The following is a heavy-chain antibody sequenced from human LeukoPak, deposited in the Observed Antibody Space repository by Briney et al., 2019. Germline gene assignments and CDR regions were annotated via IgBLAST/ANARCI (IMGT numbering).Heavy chain of an antibody. CDR3: ARDTRVPASIGGAFYMDV. Sequence: PGGSLRLSCAASGFTFSSYAMSWVRQAPGKGLEWVSSISSAHSYIYYSDSMKGRFTISRDNAKNSLYLQMNSLRAEDTAVYYCARDTRVPASIGGAFYMDVWGKGTTVTVSS. J-gene: IGHJ6*03. D-gene: IGHD2-2*02. V-gene: IGHV3-21*01. CDR1: GFTFSSYA. CDR2: ISSAHSYI.